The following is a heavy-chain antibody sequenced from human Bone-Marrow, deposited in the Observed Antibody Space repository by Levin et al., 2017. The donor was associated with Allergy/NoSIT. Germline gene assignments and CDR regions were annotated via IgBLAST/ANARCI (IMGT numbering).Heavy chain of an antibody. CDR3: ARDPEYNWNDVSDAFDI. Sequence: GGSLRLSCAASGFTFSSYGMHWVRQAPGKGLEWVAVIWYDGSNKYYADSVKGRFTISRDNSKNTLYLQMNSLRAEDTAVYYCARDPEYNWNDVSDAFDIWGQGTMVTVSS. J-gene: IGHJ3*02. V-gene: IGHV3-33*01. D-gene: IGHD1-1*01. CDR1: GFTFSSYG. CDR2: IWYDGSNK.